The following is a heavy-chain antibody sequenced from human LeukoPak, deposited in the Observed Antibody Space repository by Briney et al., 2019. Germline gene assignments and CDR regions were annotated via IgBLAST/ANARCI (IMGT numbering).Heavy chain of an antibody. Sequence: PSETLSLTCTISGYSITSGYYWGWIRQPPGQGLECIGSVYHSGDTYYNPSLKSRVTISVDTSENQFSLKLTSVTAAGTALYFCARHSRRCSSTTCYTGAFDIWGPGTVVTVSS. CDR1: GYSITSGYY. CDR3: ARHSRRCSSTTCYTGAFDI. J-gene: IGHJ3*02. V-gene: IGHV4-38-2*02. CDR2: VYHSGDT. D-gene: IGHD2-2*02.